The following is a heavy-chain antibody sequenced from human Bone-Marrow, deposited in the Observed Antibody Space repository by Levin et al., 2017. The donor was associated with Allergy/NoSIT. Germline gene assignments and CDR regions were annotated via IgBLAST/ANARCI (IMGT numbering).Heavy chain of an antibody. V-gene: IGHV3-73*01. CDR1: GFSFNASA. CDR3: TTLSSYNSTASWNF. J-gene: IGHJ4*02. CDR2: IRSKRFDYAT. Sequence: GGSLRLSCAASGFSFNASAMHWVRQAPGKGLEWLGRIRSKRFDYATGYALSLKGRFTISRDDSKNMLYLQMNSLTVEDTAIYYCTTLSSYNSTASWNFWGQGLLVTVSS. D-gene: IGHD5-24*01.